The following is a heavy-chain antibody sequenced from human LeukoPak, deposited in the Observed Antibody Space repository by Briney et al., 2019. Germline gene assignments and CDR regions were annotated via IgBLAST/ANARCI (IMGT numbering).Heavy chain of an antibody. CDR2: ISYDGSNK. D-gene: IGHD6-13*01. CDR1: GFTFRSYV. Sequence: GGSLRLSCAASGFTFRSYVMHRVRQAPGKGLEWVAVISYDGSNKYYADSVKGRFTISRDNSKNTLYLQMNSLRAEDTAVYYCARGAAAAAPLDYWGQGTLVTVSS. J-gene: IGHJ4*02. CDR3: ARGAAAAAPLDY. V-gene: IGHV3-30-3*01.